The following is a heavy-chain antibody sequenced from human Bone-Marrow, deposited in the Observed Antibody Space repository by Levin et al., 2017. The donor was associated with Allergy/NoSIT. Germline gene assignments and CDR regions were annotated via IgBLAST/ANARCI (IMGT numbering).Heavy chain of an antibody. CDR2: IYSDGSA. Sequence: HSGGSLRLSCTASGFIVSTNYMSWVRQAPGKGLEWVSLIYSDGSAYYADSVQGRFTISRDNSKNTLYLQMNSLRAEDTAVYYCARGVLVAGTSRKYGMDVWGQGTTVTVSS. J-gene: IGHJ6*02. D-gene: IGHD6-19*01. CDR1: GFIVSTNY. V-gene: IGHV3-53*01. CDR3: ARGVLVAGTSRKYGMDV.